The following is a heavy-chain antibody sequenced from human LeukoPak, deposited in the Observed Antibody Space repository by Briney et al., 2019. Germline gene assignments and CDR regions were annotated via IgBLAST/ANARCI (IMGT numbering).Heavy chain of an antibody. J-gene: IGHJ4*02. CDR1: GFTFSSYA. D-gene: IGHD6-25*01. CDR3: ASRSGNIEY. V-gene: IGHV3-23*01. CDR2: INESGGRT. Sequence: GGSLRLSCEVSGFTFSSYAMSWVRQAPGKGLEWVSSINESGGRTFYADSVKGRFSISRDNSKNTLYLQMNSLRAEDTAVYYCASRSGNIEYWGQGTLVTVSS.